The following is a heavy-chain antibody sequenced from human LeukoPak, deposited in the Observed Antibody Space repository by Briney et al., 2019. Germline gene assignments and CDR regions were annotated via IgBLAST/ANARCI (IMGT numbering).Heavy chain of an antibody. CDR1: GFTFDDYA. D-gene: IGHD3-3*01. CDR2: ISWNSGSI. Sequence: GGSLRLSCAASGFTFDDYAMHWVRQAPGKGLEWVSGISWNSGSIGYADSVKGRFTISRDNSKNTLYLQMNSLRAEDTAVYYCAKASELRLTPFYYDFWSGYHYSPSDAFDIWGQGTMVTVSS. CDR3: AKASELRLTPFYYDFWSGYHYSPSDAFDI. V-gene: IGHV3-9*01. J-gene: IGHJ3*02.